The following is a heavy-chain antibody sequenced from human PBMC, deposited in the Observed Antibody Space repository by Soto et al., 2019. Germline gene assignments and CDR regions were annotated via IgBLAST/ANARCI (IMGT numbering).Heavy chain of an antibody. CDR2: IWYDGSNK. V-gene: IGHV3-33*01. D-gene: IGHD1-26*01. Sequence: QVQLVESGGGVVQPGRSLRLSCAASGFTFSSYGMHWVRQAPGKGLEWVAVIWYDGSNKYYADSVKGRFTISRDKSKNTLYLQMNSLRAEDTAVYYCARDQLIVGAIDYWGQGTLVTVSS. J-gene: IGHJ4*02. CDR1: GFTFSSYG. CDR3: ARDQLIVGAIDY.